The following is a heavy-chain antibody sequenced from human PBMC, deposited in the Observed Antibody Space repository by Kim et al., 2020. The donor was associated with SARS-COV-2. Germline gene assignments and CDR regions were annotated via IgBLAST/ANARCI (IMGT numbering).Heavy chain of an antibody. Sequence: ASVKVSCKASGYTFTSYAMNWVRQAPGQGLEWMGWINTNIGNPTYAQGFTGRVVITLDTSVSTAYLQLSSLRAEDTAVYYCARPGITVVRGVSPSCYCGEGALVTASS. V-gene: IGHV7-4-1*02. CDR2: INTNIGNP. D-gene: IGHD3-10*01. CDR3: ARPGITVVRGVSPSCY. J-gene: IGHJ4*02. CDR1: GYTFTSYA.